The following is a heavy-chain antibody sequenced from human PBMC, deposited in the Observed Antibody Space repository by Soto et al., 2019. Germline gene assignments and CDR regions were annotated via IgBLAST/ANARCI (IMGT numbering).Heavy chain of an antibody. V-gene: IGHV1-69*02. J-gene: IGHJ5*02. CDR2: IIPILSIA. D-gene: IGHD2-15*01. Sequence: QVQLVQSGAEVKKPGSSVKVSCKASGGTFSSYTISWVRQAPGPGLDWMGRIIPILSIANYAQKFQGRVTITADKSTSTAYMELSSLRSEDTAVYYCALVVAAVYNWFDPGGQGPLVTVSS. CDR1: GGTFSSYT. CDR3: ALVVAAVYNWFDP.